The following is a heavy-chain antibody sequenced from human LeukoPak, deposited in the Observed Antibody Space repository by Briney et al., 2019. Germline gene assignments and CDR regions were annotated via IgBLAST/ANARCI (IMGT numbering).Heavy chain of an antibody. V-gene: IGHV3-23*01. J-gene: IGHJ3*01. CDR1: DFTFPNYA. D-gene: IGHD4-17*01. CDR3: GRDPNGDYVGAFEF. CDR2: IGGSGSNT. Sequence: GGSLRLSCVASDFTFPNYAMTWVGLAPGKGLEWVSSIGGSGSNTNYADSVRGRFTVSRDNSKNTLYLQMNSLRAEDTAVYYCGRDPNGDYVGAFEFWGQGTLVSVSS.